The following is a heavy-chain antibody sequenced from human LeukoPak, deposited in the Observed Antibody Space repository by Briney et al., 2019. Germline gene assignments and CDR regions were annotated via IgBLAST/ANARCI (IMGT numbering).Heavy chain of an antibody. CDR2: ISYDGSSK. Sequence: GGSLRLSCAASGFTFSSYGMHWVRQAPGKGLEWVAVISYDGSSKYYADSVKGRFTISRDNSKNTLYLQMNSLRAEDTAVYYCAKGDIVVVPAANWFDPWGQGTLVTVSS. CDR3: AKGDIVVVPAANWFDP. V-gene: IGHV3-30*18. CDR1: GFTFSSYG. D-gene: IGHD2-2*01. J-gene: IGHJ5*02.